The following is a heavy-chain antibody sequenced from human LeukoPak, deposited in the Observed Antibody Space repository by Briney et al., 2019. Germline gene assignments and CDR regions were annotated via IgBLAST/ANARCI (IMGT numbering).Heavy chain of an antibody. CDR3: ARGLRYCSGGRCYFSPPYYYYMDV. CDR2: MNPNSGNT. CDR1: GYTFTSYG. Sequence: GASVKVSCKASGYTFTSYGISWVRQATGQGLEWMGWMNPNSGNTGYAQKFQGRVTMTRNTSISTAYMELSSLRSEDTAVYYCARGLRYCSGGRCYFSPPYYYYMDVWGKGTTVTVSS. J-gene: IGHJ6*03. D-gene: IGHD2-15*01. V-gene: IGHV1-8*02.